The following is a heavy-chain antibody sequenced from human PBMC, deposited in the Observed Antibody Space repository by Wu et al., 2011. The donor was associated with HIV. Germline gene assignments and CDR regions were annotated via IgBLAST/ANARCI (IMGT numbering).Heavy chain of an antibody. J-gene: IGHJ6*03. Sequence: QVQLVQSGAEVKKPGASVKVSCKASGYNFITYGISRVRQAPGQGLEWMGWISAYNGDTNYAQKLQDRVTMTTDTSTSTAYMELRSLRSDDTAVYYCARDGSSAQLDLYYNHMDVWAKGPRSPSP. CDR1: GYNFITYG. D-gene: IGHD6-6*01. CDR3: ARDGSSAQLDLYYNHMDV. CDR2: ISAYNGDT. V-gene: IGHV1-18*01.